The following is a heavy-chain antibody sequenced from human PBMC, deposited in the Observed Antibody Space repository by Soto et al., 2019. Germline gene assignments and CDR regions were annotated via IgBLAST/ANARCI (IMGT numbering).Heavy chain of an antibody. CDR3: ARDGAVAGKRYFYGMDV. D-gene: IGHD6-19*01. V-gene: IGHV3-48*01. J-gene: IGHJ6*02. Sequence: EVQLVESGGGLVQPGESLRLSCAVSGFPFSDYSMSWVRQAPGKGLEWVSYISRRGAVIKYADSVKGRFTTSRDNGKNSLFMQMNSLSAEDTAGYYCARDGAVAGKRYFYGMDVWGQGTTVTVSS. CDR2: ISRRGAVI. CDR1: GFPFSDYS.